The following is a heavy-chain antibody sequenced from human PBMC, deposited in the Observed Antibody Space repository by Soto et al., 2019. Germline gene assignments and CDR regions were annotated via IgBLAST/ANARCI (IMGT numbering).Heavy chain of an antibody. CDR3: ARDDGGYGMDV. J-gene: IGHJ6*02. Sequence: SETLSLTCAVSGYSISSGYYWGWIRQPPGKGLEWIGSIYHSGSTYYNPSLKSRVTISVDTSKNQFSLKLSSVTAADTAVYYCARDDGGYGMDVWGQGTTVTVSS. D-gene: IGHD3-10*01. V-gene: IGHV4-38-2*02. CDR1: GYSISSGYY. CDR2: IYHSGST.